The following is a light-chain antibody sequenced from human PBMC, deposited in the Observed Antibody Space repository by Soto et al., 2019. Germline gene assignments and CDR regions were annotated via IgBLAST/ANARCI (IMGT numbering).Light chain of an antibody. CDR1: QDITNY. CDR2: AAS. Sequence: IQLTQSPSSLSASVGDRVTITCRASQDITNYLAWYQQKPGKAPNLLIYAASTLQSGVPSRFSGSGSGTDFTLPISSLQPEDFATYYCQQVDTYPFTFGPGTKVDIK. CDR3: QQVDTYPFT. J-gene: IGKJ3*01. V-gene: IGKV1-9*01.